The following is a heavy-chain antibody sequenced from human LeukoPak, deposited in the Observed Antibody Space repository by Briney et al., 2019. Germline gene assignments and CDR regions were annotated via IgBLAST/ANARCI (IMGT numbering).Heavy chain of an antibody. CDR2: IYPGDSYT. Sequence: GESPKISCKGSGYSFTSYWIGLVRQMPGKGLEWMGIIYPGDSYTRYSPPFQGQVTISADKSISTAYLQWSSLKASDTAMYYCARRSRIAVAGTYYYYYMDVWGKGTTVTVSS. D-gene: IGHD6-19*01. J-gene: IGHJ6*03. V-gene: IGHV5-51*01. CDR1: GYSFTSYW. CDR3: ARRSRIAVAGTYYYYYMDV.